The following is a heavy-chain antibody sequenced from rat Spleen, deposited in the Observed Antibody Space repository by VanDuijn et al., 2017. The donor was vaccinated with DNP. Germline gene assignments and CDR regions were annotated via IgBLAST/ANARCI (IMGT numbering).Heavy chain of an antibody. CDR3: ATQDRLSH. J-gene: IGHJ3*01. CDR2: IAYDGFTT. V-gene: IGHV5-29*01. D-gene: IGHD1-12*01. Sequence: EVQLVESGGGLVQPGRSLKLSCAASGFTFSNYGMHWIRQAPTKGLEWVATIAYDGFTTYYRDSVRGRFTISRDNAKSTLYLQMDSLRSEDTATYYCATQDRLSHWGQGTLVTVSS. CDR1: GFTFSNYG.